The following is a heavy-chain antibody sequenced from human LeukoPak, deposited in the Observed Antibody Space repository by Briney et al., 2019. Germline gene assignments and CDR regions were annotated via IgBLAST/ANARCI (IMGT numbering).Heavy chain of an antibody. D-gene: IGHD4-17*01. CDR1: GGSISSYY. CDR3: ARSGDQPNYYYYGMDV. Sequence: SETLSLTCTVSGGSISSYYWSWIRQPPGKGLEWIGFVYFSVSTKYNPSLRSRVTISVDTSKNQFSLKLSSVTAADTAVYYCARSGDQPNYYYYGMDVWGQGTTVTVSS. J-gene: IGHJ6*02. CDR2: VYFSVST. V-gene: IGHV4-59*01.